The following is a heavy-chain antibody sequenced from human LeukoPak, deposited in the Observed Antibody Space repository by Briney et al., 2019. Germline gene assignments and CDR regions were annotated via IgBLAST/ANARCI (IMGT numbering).Heavy chain of an antibody. J-gene: IGHJ4*02. D-gene: IGHD5-18*01. CDR1: GGSISSYY. CDR3: ARSGYSYGTDY. Sequence: SETLSLTCTVSGGSISSYYWSWIRQPPGKGLEWIGYIYYSGSTNYNPSLKSRVTISVDTSKNQFSLKLSSVTAADTAVYYCARSGYSYGTDYWGQGTLVTVSS. V-gene: IGHV4-59*12. CDR2: IYYSGST.